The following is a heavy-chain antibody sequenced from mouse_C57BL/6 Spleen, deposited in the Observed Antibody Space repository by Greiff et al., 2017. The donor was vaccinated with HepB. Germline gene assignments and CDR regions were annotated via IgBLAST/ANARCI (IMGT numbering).Heavy chain of an antibody. Sequence: VQLQQSGAELARPGASVKLSCKASGYTFTSYGISWVKQRTGQGLEWIGEIYPRSGNTYYNEKFKGKATLTADKSSSTAYMELRSLTSEDSAVYFGARWPSTGEGYFDVWGTGTTVTVSS. CDR3: ARWPSTGEGYFDV. CDR1: GYTFTSYG. CDR2: IYPRSGNT. D-gene: IGHD4-1*01. J-gene: IGHJ1*03. V-gene: IGHV1-81*01.